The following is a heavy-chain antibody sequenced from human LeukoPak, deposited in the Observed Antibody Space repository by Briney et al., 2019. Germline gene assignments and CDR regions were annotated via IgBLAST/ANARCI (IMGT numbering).Heavy chain of an antibody. CDR3: ACRAVGKYYYFDY. CDR1: GFTFSSYG. CDR2: ISGSGGST. V-gene: IGHV3-23*01. Sequence: PGGSLRLSCTASGFTFSSYGMHWVRQAPGKGLEWVSAISGSGGSTHYADSVKGRFTISRDNSKNTLYLQMNSLRAEDTAVYYCACRAVGKYYYFDYWGQGTLVTVSS. J-gene: IGHJ4*02. D-gene: IGHD6-19*01.